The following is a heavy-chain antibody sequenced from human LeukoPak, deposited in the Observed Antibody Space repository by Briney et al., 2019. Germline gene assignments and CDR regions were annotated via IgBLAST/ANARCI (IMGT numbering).Heavy chain of an antibody. CDR2: IYYSGST. CDR1: GGSISTYY. J-gene: IGHJ4*02. CDR3: ARAGKRVQQPTFDY. V-gene: IGHV4-59*01. D-gene: IGHD1-1*01. Sequence: SETLSLTCIVSGGSISTYYWSWIRQPPGKGLEWIGYIYYSGSTNYNPSLKSRVTISVDKSKDQVSLKLTPGAAADTAVYYCARAGKRVQQPTFDYWGQGLLVTVSS.